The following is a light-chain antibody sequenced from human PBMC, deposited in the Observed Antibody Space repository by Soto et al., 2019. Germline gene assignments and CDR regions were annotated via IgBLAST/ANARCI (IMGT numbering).Light chain of an antibody. Sequence: QSALTQPASVSGSPGQSITISCTGTTSDVGSHNFVSWYQQLPGKAPKLLIYEVTNRPSGTSNRFSGSKSGNTASLTISGLQAEDESDYYCCSCTKSILVFGGGTKVTVL. CDR2: EVT. V-gene: IGLV2-14*01. CDR1: TSDVGSHNF. CDR3: CSCTKSILV. J-gene: IGLJ3*02.